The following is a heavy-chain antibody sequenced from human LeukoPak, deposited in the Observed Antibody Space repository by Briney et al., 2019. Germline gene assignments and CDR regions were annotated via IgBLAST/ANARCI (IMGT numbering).Heavy chain of an antibody. V-gene: IGHV3-48*04. D-gene: IGHD4-17*01. CDR2: ISSGSTTI. J-gene: IGHJ1*01. Sequence: GGSLRLSCAASGFTFSTYSMNWVRQAPGKGLEWVSYISSGSTTIYYTDSVKGRFTISRDNAKNSLSLQMNSLRAEDTAVYYCARDLNTVTTAYFQHWGQGTLVTVSS. CDR3: ARDLNTVTTAYFQH. CDR1: GFTFSTYS.